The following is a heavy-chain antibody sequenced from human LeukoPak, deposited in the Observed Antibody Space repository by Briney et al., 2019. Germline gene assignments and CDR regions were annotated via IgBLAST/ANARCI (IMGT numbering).Heavy chain of an antibody. Sequence: SVKVSCKASGGTFSSYAISWVRQAPGQGLEWMGRIIPISGTANYAQKFQGRVTITTDESTSTAYMELSSLRSEDTAVYYCARTPTYQLLSFHYMDVWGKGTTVTVSS. CDR1: GGTFSSYA. V-gene: IGHV1-69*05. CDR3: ARTPTYQLLSFHYMDV. CDR2: IIPISGTA. D-gene: IGHD2-2*01. J-gene: IGHJ6*03.